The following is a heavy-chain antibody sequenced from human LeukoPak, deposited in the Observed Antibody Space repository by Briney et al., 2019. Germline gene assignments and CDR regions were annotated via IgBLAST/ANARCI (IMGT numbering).Heavy chain of an antibody. V-gene: IGHV3-23*01. Sequence: ETLSLTCAVYGGSFSGYYWSWVRQAPGKGLEWVSGISGRDSTTYYADSVKGRFTISRENSKNTLYLQMNSLRAEDPAVYYCATSGGSYWSWGQGTLVTVSS. J-gene: IGHJ5*02. CDR3: ATSGGSYWS. CDR2: ISGRDSTT. CDR1: GGSFSGYY. D-gene: IGHD1-26*01.